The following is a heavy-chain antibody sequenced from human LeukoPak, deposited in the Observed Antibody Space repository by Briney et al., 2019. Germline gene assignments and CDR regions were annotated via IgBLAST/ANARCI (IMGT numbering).Heavy chain of an antibody. J-gene: IGHJ6*03. V-gene: IGHV1-69*05. CDR1: GATFSSYA. D-gene: IGHD3-16*01. CDR3: AGHRRGGSPWPPDYYYYMDV. CDR2: IIPIFGIA. Sequence: GASVKVSCKASGATFSSYAISWVRQAPGQGLEWMGRIIPIFGIANYAQKFQGRVTITTDESTSTAYMELSSLRSEDTAVYYCAGHRRGGSPWPPDYYYYMDVWGKGTTVTVSS.